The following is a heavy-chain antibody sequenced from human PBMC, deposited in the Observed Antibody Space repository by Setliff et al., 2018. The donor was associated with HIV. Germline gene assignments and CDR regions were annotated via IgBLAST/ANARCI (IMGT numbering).Heavy chain of an antibody. J-gene: IGHJ3*01. CDR1: GFNFTEAW. CDR2: IRSKTNGGTA. V-gene: IGHV3-15*07. CDR3: AKGMPFDV. Sequence: GGSLRLSCVASGFNFTEAWMNWVRQVPGKGLQWLGRIRSKTNGGTADHVAAVRGRFLISRDDSKATLFLQMDGLKVEDTAVYYCAKGMPFDVWGQGIVVTVS.